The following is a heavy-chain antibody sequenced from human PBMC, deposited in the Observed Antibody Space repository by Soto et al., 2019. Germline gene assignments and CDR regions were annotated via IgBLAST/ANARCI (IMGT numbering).Heavy chain of an antibody. V-gene: IGHV4-59*01. Sequence: LSETLCLTCTVPGGFITSYYWSWIRQPPGKGLEWIGYIYYSGSTNYNPSLKSRVTISVDTSKNQFSLKLSSVTAADTAVYYCARSGDSSGYYPGSWGVDPWGQGTLVTVS. CDR1: GGFITSYY. J-gene: IGHJ5*02. CDR2: IYYSGST. D-gene: IGHD3-22*01. CDR3: ARSGDSSGYYPGSWGVDP.